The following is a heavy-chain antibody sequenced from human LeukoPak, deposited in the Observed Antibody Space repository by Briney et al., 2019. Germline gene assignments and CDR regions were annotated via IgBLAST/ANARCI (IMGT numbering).Heavy chain of an antibody. D-gene: IGHD4-17*01. CDR1: GFTFSSYS. CDR3: ARVANDYGDQRGDY. Sequence: PGGSLRLSCAASGFTFSSYSMNWARQAPGKGLEWVANIKQDGSEKYYVDSVKGRFTISRDNAKNSLYLQMNSLRAEDTAVYYCARVANDYGDQRGDYWGQGTLVTVSS. V-gene: IGHV3-7*01. CDR2: IKQDGSEK. J-gene: IGHJ4*02.